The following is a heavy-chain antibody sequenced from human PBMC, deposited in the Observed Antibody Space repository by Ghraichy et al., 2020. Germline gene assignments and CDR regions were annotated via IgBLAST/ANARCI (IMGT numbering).Heavy chain of an antibody. D-gene: IGHD3-10*01. Sequence: SETLSLTCTVSGGSISSYYWSWIRQPPGKGLEWIGYIYYSGSTNYNPSLKSRVTISVDTSKNQFSLKLSSVTAADTAVYYCARDLSDMVRGVPLGFDPWGQGTLVTVSS. CDR1: GGSISSYY. CDR3: ARDLSDMVRGVPLGFDP. V-gene: IGHV4-59*01. CDR2: IYYSGST. J-gene: IGHJ5*02.